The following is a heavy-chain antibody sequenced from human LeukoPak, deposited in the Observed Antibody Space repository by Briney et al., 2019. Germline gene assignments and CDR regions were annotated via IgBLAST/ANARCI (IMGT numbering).Heavy chain of an antibody. Sequence: AGGSLRLSCAASGFTFSGYGMSWVRQAPGKGLEWVSAISGSGGSTYYADSVKGRFTISRDNSKNTLYLQMNSLRAEDTAVYYCAASYGSGSYYTALDYWGQGTLVTVSS. D-gene: IGHD3-10*01. CDR3: AASYGSGSYYTALDY. V-gene: IGHV3-23*01. J-gene: IGHJ4*02. CDR2: ISGSGGST. CDR1: GFTFSGYG.